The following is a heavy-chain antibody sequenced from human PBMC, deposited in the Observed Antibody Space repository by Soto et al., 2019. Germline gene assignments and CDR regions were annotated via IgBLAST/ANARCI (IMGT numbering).Heavy chain of an antibody. Sequence: GGALRLLCPASGFPCSSYSMNWVRQSPGKGLEWVASNSASSSIYYADSMKGRFTISRDNAKNSLYLHMNDLRAEDTAVYYCARDDGGYRYGRRQYHFDSWGQGTLVTVSS. V-gene: IGHV3-21*01. CDR1: GFPCSSYS. J-gene: IGHJ4*02. D-gene: IGHD5-18*01. CDR2: NSASSSI. CDR3: ARDDGGYRYGRRQYHFDS.